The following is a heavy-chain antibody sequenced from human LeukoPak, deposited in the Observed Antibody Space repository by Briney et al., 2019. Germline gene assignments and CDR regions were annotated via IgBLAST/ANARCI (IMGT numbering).Heavy chain of an antibody. CDR1: GGSISSGGYY. J-gene: IGHJ4*02. V-gene: IGHV4-31*03. CDR2: IYYSGST. D-gene: IGHD1-14*01. CDR3: ARVGLARIRPDPGHFDY. Sequence: SETLSLTCTVSGGSISSGGYYWSWIRQHPGKGLEWIGYIYYSGSTYYNPSLKSRVTISVDTSKNQFSLKLSSVTAADTAVYYCARVGLARIRPDPGHFDYWGQGTLVTVSS.